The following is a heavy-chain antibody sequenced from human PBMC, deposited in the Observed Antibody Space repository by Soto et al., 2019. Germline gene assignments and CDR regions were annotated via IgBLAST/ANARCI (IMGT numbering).Heavy chain of an antibody. J-gene: IGHJ5*02. Sequence: PGGSLRLSCAASGFTFSSYGMSWVRQAPGKGLEWVSRISDSGGRTYYADSVKGRFSISRDNSKNTVFLQMNSLRAEDTAVYFCAKDHCSGGNCYRNWFDPWGQGT. D-gene: IGHD2-15*01. CDR1: GFTFSSYG. CDR3: AKDHCSGGNCYRNWFDP. V-gene: IGHV3-23*01. CDR2: ISDSGGRT.